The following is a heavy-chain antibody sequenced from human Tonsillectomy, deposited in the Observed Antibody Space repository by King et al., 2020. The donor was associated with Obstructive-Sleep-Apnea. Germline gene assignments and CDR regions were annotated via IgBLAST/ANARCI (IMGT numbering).Heavy chain of an antibody. J-gene: IGHJ2*01. Sequence: VQLQESGPGVVKPSGTLSLTCAVSGGSITSSDWCGWVRQPPGKGLEWIGEIFHSGNINDNPSLKSRVTLSVDKSKNQFSLKLSSVTAADTAIYFCARLVFGTNFGVVSRAQGYFDLWGRGALVTVSS. CDR1: GGSITSSDW. V-gene: IGHV4-4*02. CDR3: ARLVFGTNFGVVSRAQGYFDL. D-gene: IGHD3-3*01. CDR2: IFHSGNI.